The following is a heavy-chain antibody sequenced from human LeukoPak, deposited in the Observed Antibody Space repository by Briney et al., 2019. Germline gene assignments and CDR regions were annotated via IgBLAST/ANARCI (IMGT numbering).Heavy chain of an antibody. CDR2: INHSGST. J-gene: IGHJ5*02. CDR1: GGSFSGYY. D-gene: IGHD3-10*01. V-gene: IGHV4-34*01. CDR3: AREKGSRFNWFDP. Sequence: SETLSLTCAVYGGSFSGYYWSWIRQPPGKGLEWIGEINHSGSTNYNPSLKSRVTISVDTSKNQFSLKLSSVTAADTAVYYCAREKGSRFNWFDPWGQGTLVTVSS.